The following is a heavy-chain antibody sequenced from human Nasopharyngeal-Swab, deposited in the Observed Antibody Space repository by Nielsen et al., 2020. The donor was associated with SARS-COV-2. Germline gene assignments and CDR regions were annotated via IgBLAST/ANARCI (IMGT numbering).Heavy chain of an antibody. J-gene: IGHJ3*02. Sequence: GESLKISCAASGFTFSSYAISWVRQAPGKGLEWVSVISGSDYTTYYADSVKGRFTVSRDNSKKTVSLQMNSLRAEDTAVYYCARYTTWNDGGAFDIWGQGTMVTVSS. CDR3: ARYTTWNDGGAFDI. V-gene: IGHV3-23*01. D-gene: IGHD1-1*01. CDR1: GFTFSSYA. CDR2: ISGSDYTT.